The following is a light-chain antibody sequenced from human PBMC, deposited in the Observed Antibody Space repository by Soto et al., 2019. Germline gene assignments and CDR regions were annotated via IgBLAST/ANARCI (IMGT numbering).Light chain of an antibody. CDR2: DAS. CDR1: QSVTSY. Sequence: EIVMTQSPGTLSLSPGERATLSRRASQSVTSYLAWYQQKPGQAPRLLISDASDRAPGIPDRFSGSGSGTDFTLTINRLVPEDVALYYCQQRYNWPPTLGQGTKVDIK. CDR3: QQRYNWPPT. V-gene: IGKV3-11*01. J-gene: IGKJ1*01.